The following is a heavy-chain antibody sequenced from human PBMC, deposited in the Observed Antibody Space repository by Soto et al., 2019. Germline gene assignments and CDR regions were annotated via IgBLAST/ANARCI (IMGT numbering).Heavy chain of an antibody. CDR3: ARAFVDTAMVGDYYFDY. J-gene: IGHJ4*02. CDR2: IWYDGSNK. CDR1: GFTFSSYG. V-gene: IGHV3-33*01. D-gene: IGHD5-18*01. Sequence: QVQLVESRGGVVQPGRSLRLSCAASGFTFSSYGMHWVRQAPGKGLEWVAVIWYDGSNKYYADSVKGRFTISRDNSKNTLYLQMNSLRAEDTAVYYCARAFVDTAMVGDYYFDYWGQGTLVTVSS.